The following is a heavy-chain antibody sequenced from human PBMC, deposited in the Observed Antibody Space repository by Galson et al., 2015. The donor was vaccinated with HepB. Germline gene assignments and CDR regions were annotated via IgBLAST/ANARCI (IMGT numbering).Heavy chain of an antibody. Sequence: SLRLSCAASGFMFSDHWMSWVRQAPGKGLEWVANIKQDGSEKYYVDSVKDRFTVSRDNAKNSLNLQVNSLRVEDTAIYYCARAFGAVTTSGGYYFDLWGQGTLVTVSS. V-gene: IGHV3-7*03. CDR1: GFMFSDHW. CDR3: ARAFGAVTTSGGYYFDL. CDR2: IKQDGSEK. J-gene: IGHJ4*02. D-gene: IGHD3-10*01.